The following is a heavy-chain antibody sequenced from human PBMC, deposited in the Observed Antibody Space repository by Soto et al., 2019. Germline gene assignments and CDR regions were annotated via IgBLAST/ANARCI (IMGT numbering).Heavy chain of an antibody. V-gene: IGHV3-33*01. J-gene: IGHJ4*02. D-gene: IGHD3-16*01. CDR1: GFAFSSFG. CDR3: AFGNLSYYFDY. CDR2: IWYDGSDK. Sequence: QVQLVESGGGVVQPGTSLRLSCVASGFAFSSFGMHWVRQAPGKGLEWVAIIWYDGSDKYYGDSVKGRFTISRDNSKNTLFLQMNSLRAEDTAVYHCAFGNLSYYFDYWGQGTPVTVS.